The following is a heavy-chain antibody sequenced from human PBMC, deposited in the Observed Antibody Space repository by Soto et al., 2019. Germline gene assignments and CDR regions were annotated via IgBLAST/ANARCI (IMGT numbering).Heavy chain of an antibody. D-gene: IGHD3-10*01. J-gene: IGHJ4*02. CDR3: ARDEWGSGSLDY. CDR1: GFTFSNYG. CDR2: IWYDGSNK. Sequence: QVQLVESGGGVVQPGRSLRLSCAASGFTFSNYGMHWVRQAPGKGLAWVAVIWYDGSNKYYADSVKGRFTISRDNSKNTRYLQMNSLRAEDTAVYYCARDEWGSGSLDYWGQGTLVTVSS. V-gene: IGHV3-33*01.